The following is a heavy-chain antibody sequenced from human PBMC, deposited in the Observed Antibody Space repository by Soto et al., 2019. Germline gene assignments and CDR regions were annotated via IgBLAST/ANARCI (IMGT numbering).Heavy chain of an antibody. D-gene: IGHD6-19*01. Sequence: RDSWTASEFTIRSYASRCVRQAPGKGLEWVSAISGSGGSTYYADSVKGRFTISRDNSKNTLYLQMNSLRAEDTAVYYCANQPLTVAGPMDVWGQGTTVTVS. V-gene: IGHV3-23*01. CDR2: ISGSGGST. CDR3: ANQPLTVAGPMDV. CDR1: EFTIRSYA. J-gene: IGHJ6*01.